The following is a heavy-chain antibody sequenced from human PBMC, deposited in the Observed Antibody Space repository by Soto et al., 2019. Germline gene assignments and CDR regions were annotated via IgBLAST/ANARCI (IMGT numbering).Heavy chain of an antibody. CDR3: ARATSPSHYDILTGYRYYGMDV. V-gene: IGHV1-69*13. D-gene: IGHD3-9*01. Sequence: ASVKVSCKASGGTFSSYAISWVRQAPGQGLEWMGGIIPTFGTANYAQKFQGRVTITADESTSTAYMELSSLRSEDTAVYYCARATSPSHYDILTGYRYYGMDVWGQGTTVTVSS. J-gene: IGHJ6*02. CDR2: IIPTFGTA. CDR1: GGTFSSYA.